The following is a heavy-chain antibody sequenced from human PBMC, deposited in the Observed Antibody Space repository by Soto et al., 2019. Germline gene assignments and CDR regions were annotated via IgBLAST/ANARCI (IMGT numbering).Heavy chain of an antibody. J-gene: IGHJ4*02. V-gene: IGHV3-48*02. D-gene: IGHD6-19*01. CDR3: ARDSPPGWPLDY. CDR2: ISSSSSTI. Sequence: EAHLVESGGGFLQPGGSLRLSCAASGFTFSTYSMNWVRQAPGKGLEWISYISSSSSTIYYADSVQGRFTISRDNAKNSLSLQTNSLRDEDTAVYYCARDSPPGWPLDYWGKGTLVSVSS. CDR1: GFTFSTYS.